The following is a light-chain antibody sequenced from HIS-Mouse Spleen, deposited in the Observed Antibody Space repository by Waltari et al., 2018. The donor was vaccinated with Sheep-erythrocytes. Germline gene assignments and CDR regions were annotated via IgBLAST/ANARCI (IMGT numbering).Light chain of an antibody. J-gene: IGLJ3*02. CDR2: EVS. CDR1: SRDVGGYNF. V-gene: IGLV2-8*01. CDR3: SSYAGSNNWV. Sequence: QSALPQPPPASGSPGQSVTISCTGTSRDVGGYNFVSRYQQHPGKAPKLMIYEVSKRPSGVPDRFSGSKSGNTASLTVSGLQAEDEADYYCSSYAGSNNWVFGGGTKLTVL.